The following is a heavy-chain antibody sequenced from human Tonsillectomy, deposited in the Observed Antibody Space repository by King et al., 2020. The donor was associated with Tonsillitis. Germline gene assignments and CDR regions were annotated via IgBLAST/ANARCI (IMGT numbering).Heavy chain of an antibody. D-gene: IGHD6-13*01. CDR2: IYYSGST. J-gene: IGHJ4*02. V-gene: IGHV4-59*01. Sequence: QLQESGPGLVKPSETLSLTCTVSGGSISSYYWSWIRQPPGKGLEWIGYIYYSGSTNYNPSLKSRVTISVDTSKNQFSLKLSSVTAADTAVYYCARELAAAGTPYFGWYFDYWGQGTLVTVSS. CDR3: ARELAAAGTPYFGWYFDY. CDR1: GGSISSYY.